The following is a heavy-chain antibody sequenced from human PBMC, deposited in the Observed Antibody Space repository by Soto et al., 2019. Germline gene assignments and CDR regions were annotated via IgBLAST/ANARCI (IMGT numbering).Heavy chain of an antibody. CDR1: GGTFSSSA. CDR3: ARDNDRLQLGGNYYYILDV. V-gene: IGHV1-69*12. Sequence: QVQLVQSGAEMKEPGSSVKVSCKTSGGTFSSSAISWLRQAPGQGLEWMGGIIPLFRTPDYAQKFQGRVTIAADESTSTAYVELSSLTSEDTAVYYCARDNDRLQLGGNYYYILDVWGQGTTITVSS. CDR2: IIPLFRTP. D-gene: IGHD4-4*01. J-gene: IGHJ6*02.